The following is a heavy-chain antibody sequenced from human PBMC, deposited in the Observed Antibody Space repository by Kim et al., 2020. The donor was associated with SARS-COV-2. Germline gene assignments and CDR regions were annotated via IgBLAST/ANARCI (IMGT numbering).Heavy chain of an antibody. V-gene: IGHV1-18*01. J-gene: IGHJ1*01. CDR1: GYTFTSYG. D-gene: IGHD3-9*01. CDR2: ISAYNGNT. Sequence: ASVKVSCKASGYTFTSYGISWVRPAPGQGLEWMGWISAYNGNTNYAQKLQGRVTMTTDTSTSTAYMELRSLRSDDTAVYYCARDKTRYFDWLLDGAEYFQHWGQGTLVTVSS. CDR3: ARDKTRYFDWLLDGAEYFQH.